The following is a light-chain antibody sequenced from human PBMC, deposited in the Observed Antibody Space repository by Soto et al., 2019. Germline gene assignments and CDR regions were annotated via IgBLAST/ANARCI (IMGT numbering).Light chain of an antibody. CDR3: CSYAGSSTPV. J-gene: IGLJ2*01. CDR1: SSAVGTYNL. CDR2: EDS. Sequence: QSALTQPASVSGSPGQSITISCTGTSSAVGTYNLVSWYQQHPGKAPKLMIYEDSKRPSGVSNRSSGSKSGNTASLTISGLQAEDETDYYCCSYAGSSTPVFGGGTKLTVL. V-gene: IGLV2-23*01.